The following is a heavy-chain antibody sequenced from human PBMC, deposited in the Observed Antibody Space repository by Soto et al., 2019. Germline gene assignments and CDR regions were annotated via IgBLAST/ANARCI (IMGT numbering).Heavy chain of an antibody. Sequence: PSQTLSLTCAISGDSVSSDSVTWNWIRQSPSRGLEWLGRTYYRSRWYNDYAVSVKSRITINPDTSKNQLSLQLNSVTPEDTAVYYCARARCSGSSCSFDYWGQGNLVSVSS. CDR3: ARARCSGSSCSFDY. D-gene: IGHD2-15*01. V-gene: IGHV6-1*01. J-gene: IGHJ4*02. CDR2: TYYRSRWYN. CDR1: GDSVSSDSVT.